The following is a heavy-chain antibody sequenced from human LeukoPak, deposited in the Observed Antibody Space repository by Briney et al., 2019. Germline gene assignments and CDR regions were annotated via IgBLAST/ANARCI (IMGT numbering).Heavy chain of an antibody. Sequence: SVKVSCKASGGTFSSYAISWVRQAPGQGLEWMGRIIPILGIANYAQKFQGRVTITADKSTSTAYMELSSLRSEDTAVYYCAREGDYGDYFDYWGRGTLVTVSS. CDR1: GGTFSSYA. CDR3: AREGDYGDYFDY. D-gene: IGHD4-17*01. V-gene: IGHV1-69*04. J-gene: IGHJ4*02. CDR2: IIPILGIA.